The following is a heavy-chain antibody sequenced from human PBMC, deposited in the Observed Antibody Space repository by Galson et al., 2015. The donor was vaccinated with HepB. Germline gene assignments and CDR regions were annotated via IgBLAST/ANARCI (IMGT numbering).Heavy chain of an antibody. V-gene: IGHV3-23*01. CDR3: ARGGHYSPFDP. D-gene: IGHD5-18*01. J-gene: IGHJ5*02. CDR1: GFTVSSNY. Sequence: SLRLSCAASGFTVSSNYMSWVRQAPGKGLEWVSTIRGFGENAYYADSVKGRFTVSRDNSRNMVNLQKNSLRAEDTAICYCARGGHYSPFDPWGQGTLVTVSS. CDR2: IRGFGENA.